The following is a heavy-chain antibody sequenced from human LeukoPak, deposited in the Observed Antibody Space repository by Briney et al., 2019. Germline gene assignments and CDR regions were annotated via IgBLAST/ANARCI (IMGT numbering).Heavy chain of an antibody. Sequence: GGSLRLSCAASGFTFSSYAMSWVRQAPGKGLEWVSAISGSGGSTYYAGSVKGRFTISRDNSKNTLYLQMNSLRAEDTAVYYCAKYLTYYYDSSGYQKPYWGQGTLVTVSS. CDR3: AKYLTYYYDSSGYQKPY. V-gene: IGHV3-23*01. D-gene: IGHD3-22*01. J-gene: IGHJ4*02. CDR2: ISGSGGST. CDR1: GFTFSSYA.